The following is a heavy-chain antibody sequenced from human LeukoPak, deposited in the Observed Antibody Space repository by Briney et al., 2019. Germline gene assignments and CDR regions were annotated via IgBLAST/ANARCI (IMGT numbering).Heavy chain of an antibody. V-gene: IGHV5-51*01. CDR2: IYPGDSDT. Sequence: GESLKISCKRSGYSFTSYWIGWVRQMPGKGLEWMGIIYPGDSDTRYSPPFQGQVTISADKSISTAYRQWSSLKASDTAMSLCAGRYCSGCSCYSGIADAFDIWGQGTMVTVSS. J-gene: IGHJ3*02. CDR3: AGRYCSGCSCYSGIADAFDI. D-gene: IGHD2-15*01. CDR1: GYSFTSYW.